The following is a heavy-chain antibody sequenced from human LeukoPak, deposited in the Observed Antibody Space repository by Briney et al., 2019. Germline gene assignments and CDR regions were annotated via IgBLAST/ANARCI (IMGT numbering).Heavy chain of an antibody. Sequence: PSQTLSLTCTVSGGSISSGSYYWSWIRQPAGKGLEWIGRIYTSGSTNYNPSLKSRVTISVDTSKNQFSLKLSSVTAADTAVYYCARERPRITIFGLGLGVEPDAFDIWGQGTMVTVSS. CDR1: GGSISSGSYY. CDR2: IYTSGST. J-gene: IGHJ3*02. V-gene: IGHV4-61*02. CDR3: ARERPRITIFGLGLGVEPDAFDI. D-gene: IGHD3-3*01.